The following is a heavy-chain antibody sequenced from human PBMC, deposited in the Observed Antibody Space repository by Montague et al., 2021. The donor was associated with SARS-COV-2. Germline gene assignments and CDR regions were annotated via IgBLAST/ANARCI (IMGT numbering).Heavy chain of an antibody. D-gene: IGHD4-17*01. CDR3: ARPAYKHLNVGDYDR. J-gene: IGHJ5*02. CDR1: GYSISDGYQ. Sequence: SETLSLTCSVSGYSISDGYQWGWIRQPPGRGLEWIGSMSASGTTHHNPSLMSRVTMSIDTSRNQLSLKLSSVSAADSASYYCARPAYKHLNVGDYDRWGQGALVTVSS. V-gene: IGHV4-38-2*02. CDR2: MSASGTT.